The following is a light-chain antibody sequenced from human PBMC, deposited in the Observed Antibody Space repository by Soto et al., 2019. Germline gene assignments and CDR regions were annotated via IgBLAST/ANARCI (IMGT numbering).Light chain of an antibody. V-gene: IGKV3-11*01. CDR2: DAS. Sequence: VLTQSPGTLSLSPGERATLSCRASQSIGLAIAWYQHKPGQAPRLLIFDASQRATGIPARFRGSGSGTDFTLTISSLEPEDFAVYYCQQRSDWPPFTFGGGTKVDIK. CDR3: QQRSDWPPFT. CDR1: QSIGLA. J-gene: IGKJ4*01.